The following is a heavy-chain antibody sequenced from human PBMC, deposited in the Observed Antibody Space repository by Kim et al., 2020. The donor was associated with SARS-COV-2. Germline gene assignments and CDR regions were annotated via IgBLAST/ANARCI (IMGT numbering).Heavy chain of an antibody. CDR3: ASQLGDSFHYYYDGRTV. V-gene: IGHV3-48*02. D-gene: IGHD5-18*01. Sequence: GGSLRLSCAASGFTFSSYSMNWVRQAPGKGLEWVSYISSSSSTIYYADSVKGRFTISRDNAKNSLYLQMNSLRDEDTAVYYCASQLGDSFHYYYDGRTVGAQGTTVTLPS. CDR2: ISSSSSTI. CDR1: GFTFSSYS. J-gene: IGHJ6*01.